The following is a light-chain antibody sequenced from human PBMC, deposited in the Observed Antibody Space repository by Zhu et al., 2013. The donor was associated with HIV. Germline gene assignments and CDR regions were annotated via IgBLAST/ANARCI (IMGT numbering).Light chain of an antibody. Sequence: ESVLTQSPGTLSLSPGDRATLSCRASQSDSTDSLAWYQHKPGQTPRLLIYSAAIRASGIPDRFSGSGSGTDFTLTINRLEPEDFAVYFCQHYDNSPWTFGQGTKVEVK. CDR2: SAA. J-gene: IGKJ1*01. CDR3: QHYDNSPWT. CDR1: QSDSTDS. V-gene: IGKV3-20*01.